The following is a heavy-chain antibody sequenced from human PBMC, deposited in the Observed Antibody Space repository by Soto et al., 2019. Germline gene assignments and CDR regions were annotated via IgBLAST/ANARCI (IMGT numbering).Heavy chain of an antibody. V-gene: IGHV4-39*01. J-gene: IGHJ4*02. Sequence: SETLSLTCTVSGGSISSSSYYWGWIRQPPGKGLEWIGSIYYSGSTYYNPSLKSRVTISVDTSKNQFSLKLSSVTAADTAVYYCARHKTANRIADYWGQGTLVTVSS. CDR3: ARHKTANRIADY. D-gene: IGHD6-13*01. CDR2: IYYSGST. CDR1: GGSISSSSYY.